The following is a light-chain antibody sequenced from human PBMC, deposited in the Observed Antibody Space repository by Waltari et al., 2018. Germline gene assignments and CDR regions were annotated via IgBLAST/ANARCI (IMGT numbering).Light chain of an antibody. CDR1: AFPKQC. CDR3: QSADTTSVM. V-gene: IGLV3-25*03. Sequence: SYELTQPPSVSVSPGQTARITCSGDAFPKQCVHWYQQKPGHAPVMLIYKDNERPSGIPERFSGSSSGTTVTLTISEVQAEDEADYYCQSADTTSVMFGGGTKVTVL. CDR2: KDN. J-gene: IGLJ3*02.